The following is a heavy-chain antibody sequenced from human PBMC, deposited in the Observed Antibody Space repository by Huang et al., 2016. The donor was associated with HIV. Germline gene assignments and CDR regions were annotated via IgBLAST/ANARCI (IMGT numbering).Heavy chain of an antibody. V-gene: IGHV1-69*13. CDR1: GGTFSKYA. CDR2: IIPMFGTP. CDR3: ARGQLGSYGDYDVLY. J-gene: IGHJ4*02. Sequence: QVQLVQSGAEVKTPGSSVKASCKASGGTFSKYAIRWVRQAPGQGLEWMGGIIPMFGTPNYARKFQGRVTITADDSTSTTYVEVSSLRSEDTALYYCARGQLGSYGDYDVLYWGQGTLVTVSS. D-gene: IGHD4-17*01.